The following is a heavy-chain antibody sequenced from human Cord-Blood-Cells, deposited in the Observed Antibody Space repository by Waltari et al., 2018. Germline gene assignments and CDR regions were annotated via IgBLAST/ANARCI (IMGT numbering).Heavy chain of an antibody. CDR1: GYTFTGYY. CDR2: INPNSGGT. Sequence: QVQLVQSGAEVKKPGASVKVSCKASGYTFTGYYIPWVRQAPGQGLEWMGWINPNSGGTNYAQKFQGWVTMTRDTSISTAYMELSRLRSDDTAVYYCARVQIGGHDAFDIWGQGTMVTVSS. J-gene: IGHJ3*02. V-gene: IGHV1-2*04. CDR3: ARVQIGGHDAFDI. D-gene: IGHD3-16*01.